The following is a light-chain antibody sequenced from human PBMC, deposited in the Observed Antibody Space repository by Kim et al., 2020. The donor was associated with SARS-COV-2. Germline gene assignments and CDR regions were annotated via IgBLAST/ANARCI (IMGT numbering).Light chain of an antibody. CDR3: QTWGTGI. CDR1: RGHSRYA. Sequence: GASVKLAWTLSRGHSRYAIEWHQQQPEKGPRYLMKLNSDGSHTRGDGIPDRFSGSSSGAERYLTISSLQSEDEADYYCQTWGTGIFGGGTQLTVL. V-gene: IGLV4-69*01. J-gene: IGLJ2*01. CDR2: LNSDGSH.